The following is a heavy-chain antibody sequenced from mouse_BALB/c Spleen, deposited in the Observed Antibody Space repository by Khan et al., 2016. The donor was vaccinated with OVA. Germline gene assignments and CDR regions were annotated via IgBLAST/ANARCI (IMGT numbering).Heavy chain of an antibody. CDR2: ISPGSGDI. Sequence: QVQLQQSGTELARPGASVKLSCKASGYIFTDYYINWVKERTGQGLEWIGEISPGSGDIYYNEKFKGKATLTADKSSSTAYMQFSSLTAEDSACDYGARRNYFGYTFAYWGKGTLVTVAA. D-gene: IGHD1-2*01. J-gene: IGHJ3*01. V-gene: IGHV1-77*01. CDR1: GYIFTDYY. CDR3: ARRNYFGYTFAY.